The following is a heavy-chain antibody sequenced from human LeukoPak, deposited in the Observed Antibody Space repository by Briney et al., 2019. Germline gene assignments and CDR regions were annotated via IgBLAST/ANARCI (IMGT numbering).Heavy chain of an antibody. D-gene: IGHD3-3*01. CDR1: GFTFSSYA. CDR3: AQKSTDLWSGH. J-gene: IGHJ4*02. Sequence: GGSLRLSCAASGFTFSSYAMSWVRQAPGKGLEWVSAISGSGGSTYYADSVKGRFTISRDNSKNTLYLQMNSLRAEDTAVYYCAQKSTDLWSGHWGQGTLVTVSS. CDR2: ISGSGGST. V-gene: IGHV3-23*01.